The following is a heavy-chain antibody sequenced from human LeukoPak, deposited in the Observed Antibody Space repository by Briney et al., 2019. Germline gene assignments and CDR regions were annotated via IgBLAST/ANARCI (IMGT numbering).Heavy chain of an antibody. Sequence: GGSLRLSCAASEFTFSSYSMNWVRQAPGKGLEWVSSISSGSTSLYYEASVKRRFTISGDTDKNTQLQQINSISADDTAEYYCARSRIGMLTGTSGAWFDPWGQGTLVTVSS. D-gene: IGHD3-9*01. CDR1: EFTFSSYS. V-gene: IGHV3-21*01. J-gene: IGHJ5*01. CDR2: ISSGSTSL. CDR3: ARSRIGMLTGTSGAWFDP.